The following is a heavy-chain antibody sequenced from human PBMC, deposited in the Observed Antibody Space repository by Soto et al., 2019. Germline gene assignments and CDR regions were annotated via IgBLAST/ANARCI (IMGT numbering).Heavy chain of an antibody. CDR1: GFSFSHYA. D-gene: IGHD2-15*01. CDR2: ISSSSSYI. CDR3: ASGLGYCSGGSCYSRHYYYYMDV. J-gene: IGHJ6*03. Sequence: RGSLRLSCSASGFSFSHYAMHWVRQAPGKGLEYVSEISSSSSYIYYADSVKGRFTISRDNAKNSLYLQMNSLRAEDTAVYYCASGLGYCSGGSCYSRHYYYYMDVWGKGTTVTVSS. V-gene: IGHV3-21*05.